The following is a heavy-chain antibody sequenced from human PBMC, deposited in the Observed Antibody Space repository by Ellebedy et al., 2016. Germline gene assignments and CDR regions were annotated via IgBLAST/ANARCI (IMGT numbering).Heavy chain of an antibody. CDR1: GFTFTSHY. CDR3: ARGYNSGLDF. V-gene: IGHV3-74*01. Sequence: GESLKISCATSGFTFTSHYMHWVRQAPGKGLVWVSRFKIDGSSATYADSVKGRFTISGDNAKSTLYLQMSSLRAEDTAVYYCARGYNSGLDFWGQGTLVTVSS. J-gene: IGHJ4*02. D-gene: IGHD5-18*01. CDR2: FKIDGSSA.